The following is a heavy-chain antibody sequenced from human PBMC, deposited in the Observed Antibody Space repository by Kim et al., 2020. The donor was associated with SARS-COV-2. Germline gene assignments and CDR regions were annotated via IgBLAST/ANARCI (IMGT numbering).Heavy chain of an antibody. Sequence: GGSLRLSCAASGFTFSSYGMHWVRQAPGKGLEWVAVISYDGSNKYYADSVKGRFTISRDNSKNTLYLQMNSLRAEDTAVYFTMVQGVNTFDYWGQGTLVTVSS. CDR3: MVQGVNTFDY. V-gene: IGHV3-30*03. CDR1: GFTFSSYG. CDR2: ISYDGSNK. D-gene: IGHD3-10*01. J-gene: IGHJ4*02.